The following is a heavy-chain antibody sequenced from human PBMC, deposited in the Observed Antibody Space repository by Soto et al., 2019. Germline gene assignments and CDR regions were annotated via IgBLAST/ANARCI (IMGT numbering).Heavy chain of an antibody. CDR2: IYYSGST. V-gene: IGHV4-31*03. CDR3: ARDEVVVIPGYTSFYYGLDV. J-gene: IGHJ6*01. D-gene: IGHD2-2*01. Sequence: QVQLQESGPGLVKPSQTLSLTCTVSGGSISSYGSYWTWIRQHPGKCLECVGHIYYSGSTYSNPSLKSRVSISLDTSENQFSRQPTSVTAADTAVYYRARDEVVVIPGYTSFYYGLDVWGQGTAVTVSS. CDR1: GGSISSYGSY.